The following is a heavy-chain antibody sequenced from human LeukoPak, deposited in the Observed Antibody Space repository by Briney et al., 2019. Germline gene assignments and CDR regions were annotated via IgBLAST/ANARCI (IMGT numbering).Heavy chain of an antibody. CDR1: GFTFDDYA. D-gene: IGHD6-13*01. V-gene: IGHV3-9*01. J-gene: IGHJ4*02. CDR3: AKGCASYSSRASFDY. Sequence: GGSLRLSCAASGFTFDDYAMHWVRQVPGKGLEWVSGISWNSDSIGYADSVKGRFTISRDNAKNSLYLQMNSLRAEDTALYYCAKGCASYSSRASFDYWGQGTLVTVSS. CDR2: ISWNSDSI.